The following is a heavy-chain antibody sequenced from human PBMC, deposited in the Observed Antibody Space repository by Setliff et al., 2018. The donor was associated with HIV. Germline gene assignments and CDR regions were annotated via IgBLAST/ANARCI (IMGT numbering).Heavy chain of an antibody. CDR3: VRVPDF. V-gene: IGHV4-30-2*01. Sequence: SETLSLTCTVSGGSINSGGYSWSWTRQRPGKGLEWIGYIYHSGSAIYNPSLSSRVIISVDRSKNQLSLKMNSVTAAYTAVYYCVRVPDFWGQGILVTVSS. J-gene: IGHJ4*02. CDR2: IYHSGSA. CDR1: GGSINSGGYS.